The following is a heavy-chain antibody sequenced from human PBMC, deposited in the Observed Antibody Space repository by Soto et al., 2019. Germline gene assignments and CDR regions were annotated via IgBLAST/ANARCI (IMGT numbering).Heavy chain of an antibody. CDR3: AKEPVLLWFGEPHWFDY. D-gene: IGHD3-10*01. CDR2: ISGSGGST. Sequence: PGGSLRLSCAASGFTFSSYAMSWVRQAPGKGLEWVSAISGSGGSTYYADSVKGRFTISRDNSKNTLYLQMNSLRAEDTAVYYCAKEPVLLWFGEPHWFDYWGQGTLVTVSS. CDR1: GFTFSSYA. V-gene: IGHV3-23*01. J-gene: IGHJ4*02.